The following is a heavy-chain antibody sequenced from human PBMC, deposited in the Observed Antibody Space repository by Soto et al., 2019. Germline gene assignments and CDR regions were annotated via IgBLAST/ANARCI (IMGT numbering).Heavy chain of an antibody. CDR1: GGTFSSYR. CDR2: IVPIYRTA. V-gene: IGHV1-69*13. CDR3: VRGSGAKLSSS. J-gene: IGHJ4*02. Sequence: SVKVSCKASGGTFSSYRINWVRQAPGQGPEWVGGIVPIYRTADYAQKFQGRVTITADESARTSYMELRSLKSQDTAVYYCVRGSGAKLSSSWGQGALVTGSS. D-gene: IGHD6-13*01.